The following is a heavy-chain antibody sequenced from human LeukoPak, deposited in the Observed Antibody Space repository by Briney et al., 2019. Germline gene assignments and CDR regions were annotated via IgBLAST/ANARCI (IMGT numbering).Heavy chain of an antibody. CDR1: GFIFTSYG. J-gene: IGHJ3*02. CDR2: ISAYNGNT. D-gene: IGHD1-26*01. V-gene: IGHV1-18*01. CDR3: ATAKGGGIVGPWEAFDI. Sequence: WASVKVSCKASGFIFTSYGISWVRQAPGQGLEWMGWISAYNGNTNYAQKLQGRVTMTTDTSTSTAYMELRSLRSDDTAVYYCATAKGGGIVGPWEAFDIWGPGTMVIVSS.